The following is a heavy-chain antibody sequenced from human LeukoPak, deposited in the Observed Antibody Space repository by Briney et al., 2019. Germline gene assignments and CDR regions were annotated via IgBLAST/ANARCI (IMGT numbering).Heavy chain of an antibody. J-gene: IGHJ4*02. CDR3: ARAPNYGGRPFDY. CDR2: IDYSGST. V-gene: IGHV4-59*08. D-gene: IGHD4-23*01. CDR1: GGSIRSYY. Sequence: NPSETLSLTCTVSGGSIRSYYWSWIRQTPGKGLEWIGYIDYSGSTNYNPSLKSRVTISVDTSKNQFSLKLSSVTAADTAVYYCARAPNYGGRPFDYWGQGTLVTVSS.